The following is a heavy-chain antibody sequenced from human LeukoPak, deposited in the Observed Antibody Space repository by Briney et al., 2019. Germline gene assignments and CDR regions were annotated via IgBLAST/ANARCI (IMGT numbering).Heavy chain of an antibody. D-gene: IGHD4-17*01. CDR3: ARPATVITGYFDY. V-gene: IGHV3-48*03. J-gene: IGHJ4*02. CDR2: ISSSGSTI. Sequence: GGSLRLSCAASGFTFSSYEMNWVRQAPGKGLEWVSYISSSGSTIYYADSVKGRFTISRDNAKNSLYLQMNSLRAEDTPVYYFARPATVITGYFDYWGQGTLVTVSS. CDR1: GFTFSSYE.